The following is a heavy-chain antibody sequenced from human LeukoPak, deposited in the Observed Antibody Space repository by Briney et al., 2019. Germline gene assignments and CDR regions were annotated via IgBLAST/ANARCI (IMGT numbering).Heavy chain of an antibody. Sequence: GGSLRLSCAASGFTFSSYGMHWVRQAPGKGLEWVAVIWYDGSNKYYADSVKGRFTISRDNSKNTLYLQMNSLRAEDTAVYYCARERYDSSGYGYYYGMDVWGQGTTVTVSS. V-gene: IGHV3-33*01. J-gene: IGHJ6*02. CDR2: IWYDGSNK. D-gene: IGHD3-22*01. CDR3: ARERYDSSGYGYYYGMDV. CDR1: GFTFSSYG.